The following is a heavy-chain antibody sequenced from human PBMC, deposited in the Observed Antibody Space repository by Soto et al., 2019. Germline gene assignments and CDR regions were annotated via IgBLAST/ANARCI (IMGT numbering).Heavy chain of an antibody. CDR1: GGSISSGGYY. Sequence: QVQLQESGPGLVKPSQTLSLTCTVSGGSISSGGYYWSWIRQHPGKGLEWIGYISYSESTYYNPSLKSRITISVDTSKNQFSLKLSSVTAADTAVYYCARVESSYSGVGWFDPWGQGTLVTVSS. D-gene: IGHD6-19*01. CDR3: ARVESSYSGVGWFDP. J-gene: IGHJ5*02. CDR2: ISYSEST. V-gene: IGHV4-31*03.